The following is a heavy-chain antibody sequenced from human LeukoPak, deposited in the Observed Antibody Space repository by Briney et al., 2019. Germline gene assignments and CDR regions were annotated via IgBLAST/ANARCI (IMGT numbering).Heavy chain of an antibody. CDR3: ARDGHGDGIMSGYSYFGMDV. D-gene: IGHD3-9*01. CDR2: ITISSNFI. Sequence: PGGSLRLSCAASGFSLSSYSMNWGRQAPGKGLEWVSSITISSNFIDYADSVRGRFTISRDNAKNSLYLEMNSLRTEDTAVYFCARDGHGDGIMSGYSYFGMDVWGQGTTVTVSS. J-gene: IGHJ6*02. CDR1: GFSLSSYS. V-gene: IGHV3-21*01.